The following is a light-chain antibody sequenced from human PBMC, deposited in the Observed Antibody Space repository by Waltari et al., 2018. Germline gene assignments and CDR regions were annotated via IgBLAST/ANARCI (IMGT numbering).Light chain of an antibody. CDR3: ASYVKSVALV. Sequence: HSALTQPASVSGSPGQSISISCAGTTSDIGAYDLVSLYQKYPGTAPTLLIYEVKNRPSVIAPRFSASKSGDTASRTISGLQAEDEAEYYCASYVKSVALVFGGGTKVSVL. CDR1: TSDIGAYDL. CDR2: EVK. V-gene: IGLV2-14*03. J-gene: IGLJ2*01.